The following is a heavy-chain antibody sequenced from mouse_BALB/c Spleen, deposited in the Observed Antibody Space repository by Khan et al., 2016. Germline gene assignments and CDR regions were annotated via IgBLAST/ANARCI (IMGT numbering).Heavy chain of an antibody. CDR1: GDSITSGY. J-gene: IGHJ2*01. CDR3: ATYDGYLFDY. V-gene: IGHV3-8*02. CDR2: ISYSGTT. D-gene: IGHD2-3*01. Sequence: EVQLQESGPSLVKPSQTLSLTCSVTGDSITSGYWNWIRKFPGNKFEYMGYISYSGTTYYNPSLKSRISITRDTSKNQFYLQLNSVTAEDTATYXCATYDGYLFDYWGQGTTLTVSS.